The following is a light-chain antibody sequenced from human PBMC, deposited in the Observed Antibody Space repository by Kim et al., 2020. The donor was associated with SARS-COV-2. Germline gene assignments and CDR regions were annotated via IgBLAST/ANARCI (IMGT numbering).Light chain of an antibody. Sequence: SYELTQPPSVSVAPGETARITCGGKNIGSKSVHWYQQKPGQAPVLVIYYDSDRPSGIPERFSGSNSGNTATLTISRVEAGDEADYYGQVWDSSSVVFGGGTQLTVL. V-gene: IGLV3-21*04. CDR1: NIGSKS. J-gene: IGLJ2*01. CDR3: QVWDSSSVV. CDR2: YDS.